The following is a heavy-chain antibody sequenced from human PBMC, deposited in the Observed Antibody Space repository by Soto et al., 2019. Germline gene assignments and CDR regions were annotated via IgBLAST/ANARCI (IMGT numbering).Heavy chain of an antibody. CDR1: GYTFTSYA. J-gene: IGHJ4*02. V-gene: IGHV1-3*01. D-gene: IGHD2-15*01. CDR3: ASGVYSLYYFDY. Sequence: QVQLVQSGAEVKKPGASVKVSCKASGYTFTSYAMHWVRQAPGQRLEWMGWINAGNGNTKYSQKFQGRVTITRDTSASTAYRELSSLRSEDTAVYYCASGVYSLYYFDYWGQGTLVTVSS. CDR2: INAGNGNT.